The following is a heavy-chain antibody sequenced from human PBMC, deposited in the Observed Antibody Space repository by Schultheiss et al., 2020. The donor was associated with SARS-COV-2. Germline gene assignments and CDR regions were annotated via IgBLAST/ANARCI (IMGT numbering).Heavy chain of an antibody. CDR1: GGSISSSSYY. CDR3: ARHPGYSSSHFQH. CDR2: IYYSGST. V-gene: IGHV4-39*01. D-gene: IGHD6-13*01. Sequence: SETLSLTCTVSGGSISSSSYYWGWIRQPPGKGLEWIGSIYYSGSTYYNPSLKSRVTISVDTSKNQFSLKLSSVTAADTGVYYCARHPGYSSSHFQHWGQGTLVTVSS. J-gene: IGHJ1*01.